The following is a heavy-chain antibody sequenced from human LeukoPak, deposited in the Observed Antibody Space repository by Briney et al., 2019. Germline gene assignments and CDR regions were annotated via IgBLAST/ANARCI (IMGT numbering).Heavy chain of an antibody. V-gene: IGHV3-30-3*01. CDR2: ISYDGSNK. D-gene: IGHD6-19*01. J-gene: IGHJ4*02. CDR3: ASEAAGTFDY. CDR1: GFTFSSYA. Sequence: GGFLRLSCAATGFTFSSYAMHWVRQAPGKGLEWVAVISYDGSNKYYADSVKGRFTISRDNSKNTLYLQMNSLRAEDTAVYYCASEAAGTFDYWGQGTLVTVSS.